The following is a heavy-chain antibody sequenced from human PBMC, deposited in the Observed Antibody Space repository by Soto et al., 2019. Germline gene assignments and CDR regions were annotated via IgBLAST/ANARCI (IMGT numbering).Heavy chain of an antibody. J-gene: IGHJ4*02. V-gene: IGHV3-74*01. CDR3: TRGPRSTSTGTGAF. D-gene: IGHD1-1*01. CDR1: GFTFSMYW. CDR2: INDDGSHT. Sequence: EVYLVESGGGLLQPGGSLRLSCAASGFTFSMYWMHWVRQVPGKGPEWVSRINDDGSHTNYADSVKGRFTISRDNAKNTLYLQMNDLRAEDTAVYYCTRGPRSTSTGTGAFWGQGTLVTVSS.